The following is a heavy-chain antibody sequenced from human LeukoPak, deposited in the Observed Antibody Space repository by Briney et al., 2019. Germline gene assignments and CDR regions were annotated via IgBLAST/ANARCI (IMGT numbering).Heavy chain of an antibody. V-gene: IGHV3-43D*03. CDR3: AKDMDPVPSHYYDSSGYSTALDY. D-gene: IGHD3-22*01. CDR2: ISWDGGST. CDR1: GFTFSSYW. Sequence: PGGSLRLSCAASGFTFSSYWMSWVRQAPGKGLEWVSLISWDGGSTYYADSVKGRFTISRDNSKNSLYLQMNSLRAEDTALYYCAKDMDPVPSHYYDSSGYSTALDYWGQGTLVTVSS. J-gene: IGHJ4*02.